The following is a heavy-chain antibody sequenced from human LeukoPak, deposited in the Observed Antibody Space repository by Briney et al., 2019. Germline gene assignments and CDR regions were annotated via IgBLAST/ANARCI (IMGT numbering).Heavy chain of an antibody. CDR3: ARESIHSRVGNYFDY. D-gene: IGHD2-2*01. V-gene: IGHV3-48*03. CDR2: TTSGGSSI. Sequence: GRSLRPSCAASGFTFSSYEMNWVRHPPGKGLAWTSYTTSGGSSIYYADSVKGRFTISRDNAKNSLYLQMDSLRAEDTAVYYCARESIHSRVGNYFDYWGQGTRVTVSS. CDR1: GFTFSSYE. J-gene: IGHJ4*02.